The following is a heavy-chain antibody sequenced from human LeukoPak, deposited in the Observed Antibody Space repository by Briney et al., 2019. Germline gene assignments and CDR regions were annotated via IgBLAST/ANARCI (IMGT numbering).Heavy chain of an antibody. CDR2: INPNSGGT. Sequence: ASVKVSCKASGYTFTGYYMHWVRQAPGQGLEWMGRINPNSGGTNYAQKFQGRVTMTRDTSISTAYMELSRLRSDDTAVYYCARGGITIFGVVTDLRFDPWGQGTLVTVSS. CDR3: ARGGITIFGVVTDLRFDP. CDR1: GYTFTGYY. D-gene: IGHD3-3*01. V-gene: IGHV1-2*06. J-gene: IGHJ5*02.